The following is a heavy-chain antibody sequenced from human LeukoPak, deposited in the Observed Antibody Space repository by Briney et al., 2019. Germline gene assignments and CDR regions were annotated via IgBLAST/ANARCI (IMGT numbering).Heavy chain of an antibody. D-gene: IGHD3-22*01. Sequence: PSQTLSLTCAVAGGSLSSGGYSWSWVRQPPGKGLEWLGYIYHSGSTYYNPSLKSRVTISVDRSKNQFSLKLSSVTAADTAVYYCARLNYYDSSGYQNEAFDIWGQGTMVTVSS. V-gene: IGHV4-30-2*01. CDR1: GGSLSSGGYS. CDR2: IYHSGST. J-gene: IGHJ3*02. CDR3: ARLNYYDSSGYQNEAFDI.